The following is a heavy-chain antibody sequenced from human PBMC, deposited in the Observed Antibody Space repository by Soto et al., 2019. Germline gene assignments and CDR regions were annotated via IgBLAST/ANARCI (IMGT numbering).Heavy chain of an antibody. CDR1: GYNFTDFS. Sequence: ASVKVSCKTSGYNFTDFSITWVRQAPGQGLEWMGWISPYYGNTKYAEKFQDRVTMTADTSTNTVYLELRTLRSGDTAIYYCARQVLFCVIWGQ. CDR3: ARQVLFCVI. D-gene: IGHD3-9*01. J-gene: IGHJ1*01. CDR2: ISPYYGNT. V-gene: IGHV1-18*01.